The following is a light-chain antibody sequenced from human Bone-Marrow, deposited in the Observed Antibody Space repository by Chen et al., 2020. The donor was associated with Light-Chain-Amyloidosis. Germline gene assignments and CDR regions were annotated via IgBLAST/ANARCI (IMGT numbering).Light chain of an antibody. J-gene: IGLJ2*01. Sequence: SYVLTQPHSASVSPGQTARITCSGDDLPTKYAYWYQQNPGQAPVLVIHRDTERPSGISERFSGYSAGTTATLTISGVQAEDEADYHSQSADSSGSYKVIFGRGTKLTVL. CDR2: RDT. CDR1: DLPTKY. V-gene: IGLV3-25*03. CDR3: QSADSSGSYKVI.